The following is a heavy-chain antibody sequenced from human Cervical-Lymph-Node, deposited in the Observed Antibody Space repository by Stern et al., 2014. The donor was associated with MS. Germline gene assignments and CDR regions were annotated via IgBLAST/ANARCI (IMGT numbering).Heavy chain of an antibody. Sequence: QVQLVESGAEVKKPGSSVKVSCKASGGTFNTYVINWVRQAPGQGLEWKGGIIPISGTANFAQKFQGRVTISADESTSTAHMELSSLRSEDTALYYCARSSPLVGATPFHAFDIWGQGTMVTVFS. J-gene: IGHJ3*02. D-gene: IGHD1-26*01. CDR2: IIPISGTA. V-gene: IGHV1-69*01. CDR3: ARSSPLVGATPFHAFDI. CDR1: GGTFNTYV.